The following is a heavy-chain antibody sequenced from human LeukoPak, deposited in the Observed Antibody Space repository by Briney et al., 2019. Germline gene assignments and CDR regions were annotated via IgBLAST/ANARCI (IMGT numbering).Heavy chain of an antibody. CDR3: TRERRGTYYAFES. V-gene: IGHV3-11*01. CDR2: ITSGAGST. Sequence: PGGSLRLSCGASGFIISDYYVSWLRQSTGKGLEWISYITSGAGSTKYADSVKGRFTISRDKAKNSVALQLNSLRAEDTAVYYCTRERRGTYYAFESWGQGTLVTVSS. D-gene: IGHD3-16*01. J-gene: IGHJ4*02. CDR1: GFIISDYY.